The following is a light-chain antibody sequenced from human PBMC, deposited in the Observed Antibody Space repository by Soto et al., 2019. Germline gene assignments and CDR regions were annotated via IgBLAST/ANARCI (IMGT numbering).Light chain of an antibody. CDR1: QGISSY. V-gene: IGKV1-9*01. CDR3: QQLSSYPVT. CDR2: AAS. J-gene: IGKJ5*01. Sequence: IQLTQSPSSLSASVGDRFTITCRASQGISSYLAWYQQKPGKAPKLLIYAASTLQSGVPSRFSGSGAGTDCTRTISSLQPEDFATDYCQQLSSYPVTFGQGTRLEIK.